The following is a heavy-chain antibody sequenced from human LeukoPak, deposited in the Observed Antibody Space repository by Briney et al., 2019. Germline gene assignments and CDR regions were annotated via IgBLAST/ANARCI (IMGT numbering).Heavy chain of an antibody. V-gene: IGHV3-48*03. Sequence: PGGSLRLSCAASGFTFSSYEVNWVRQAPGKGLEWVSYISSSGSTIYYADSVKGRFTISRDNAKNSLYLQMNSLRAEDTAVYYCASKRVSAFDIWGQGTMVTVSS. CDR1: GFTFSSYE. J-gene: IGHJ3*02. CDR3: ASKRVSAFDI. CDR2: ISSSGSTI. D-gene: IGHD3-22*01.